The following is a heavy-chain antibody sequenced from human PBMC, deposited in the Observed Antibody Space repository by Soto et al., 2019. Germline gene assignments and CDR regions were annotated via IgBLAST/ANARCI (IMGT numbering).Heavy chain of an antibody. J-gene: IGHJ5*02. CDR2: INGDGASL. Sequence: EVRLEEAGGGFVQPGGSLRVSCSGSGFIFSSFWMHWVRQGPGKGLEWVSRINGDGASLAYAESVKGRFSISRDNVKNTLHLQMTSLRVEDTAIYYCAKQNDYSIIEYNWFAAWGPGTLVSVSS. CDR3: AKQNDYSIIEYNWFAA. CDR1: GFIFSSFW. D-gene: IGHD1-1*01. V-gene: IGHV3-74*03.